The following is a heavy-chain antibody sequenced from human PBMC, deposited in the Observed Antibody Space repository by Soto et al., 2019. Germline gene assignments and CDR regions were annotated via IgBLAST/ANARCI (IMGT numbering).Heavy chain of an antibody. CDR3: ASVNVGGVGARELFDY. J-gene: IGHJ4*02. CDR2: FDPEDGET. D-gene: IGHD1-26*01. CDR1: GYTLTELS. V-gene: IGHV1-24*01. Sequence: ASVKVSCKVSGYTLTELSMHWVRQAPGKGLEWMGGFDPEDGETIYAQKFQGRVTMTEDTSTDTAYMELSSLRSEDTAVYYCASVNVGGVGARELFDYWAQGTLVNVS.